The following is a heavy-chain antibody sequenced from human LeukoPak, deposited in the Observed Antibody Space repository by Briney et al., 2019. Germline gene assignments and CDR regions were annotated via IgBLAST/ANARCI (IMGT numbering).Heavy chain of an antibody. CDR2: FDPEDGET. D-gene: IGHD3-9*01. CDR1: GYTLTELS. V-gene: IGHV1-24*01. J-gene: IGHJ4*02. CDR3: ATVWGYDILTPGGFDY. Sequence: ASVNVSCKVSGYTLTELSMHWVRQAPGKGLEWMGGFDPEDGETIYAQKFQGRVTMTEDTSTDTAYMELSSLRSEDTAVYYCATVWGYDILTPGGFDYWGQGTLVTVSS.